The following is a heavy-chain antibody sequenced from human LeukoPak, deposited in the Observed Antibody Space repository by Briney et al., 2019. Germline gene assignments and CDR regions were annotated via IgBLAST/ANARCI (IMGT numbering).Heavy chain of an antibody. CDR1: GFTFDDYG. Sequence: WPGGSLRLSCAASGFTFDDYGMSWVRQAPGKGLEWVSGINWNGGSTGYADSVKGRFTISRDNAKNSLNLQMNSLRAEDTALYYCARVPVPAAQYYFDYWGQGTLVTVSS. D-gene: IGHD2-2*01. V-gene: IGHV3-20*04. CDR2: INWNGGST. CDR3: ARVPVPAAQYYFDY. J-gene: IGHJ4*02.